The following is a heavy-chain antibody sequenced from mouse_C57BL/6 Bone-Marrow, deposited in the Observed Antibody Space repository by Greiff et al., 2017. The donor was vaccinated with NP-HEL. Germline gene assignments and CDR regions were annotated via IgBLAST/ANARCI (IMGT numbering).Heavy chain of an antibody. V-gene: IGHV1-22*01. Sequence: EVQLVESGPELVKPGASVKMSCKASGYTFTDYNMHWVKQSHGKSLEWIGYINPNNGGTSYNQKFKGKATLTVNKSSSTAYMELRSLTSEDSAVYYCARVGITTVVPWYFDVWGTGTTVTVSS. D-gene: IGHD1-1*01. CDR1: GYTFTDYN. CDR2: INPNNGGT. J-gene: IGHJ1*03. CDR3: ARVGITTVVPWYFDV.